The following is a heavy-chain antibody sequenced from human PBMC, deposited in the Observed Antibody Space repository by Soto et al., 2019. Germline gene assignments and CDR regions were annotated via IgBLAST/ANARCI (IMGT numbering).Heavy chain of an antibody. D-gene: IGHD6-6*01. CDR3: AREEPSSIAAPFDP. CDR2: MNPNSGNT. J-gene: IGHJ5*02. Sequence: ASVKVSCKGSGYTFTSYDINWVRQATGQGLEWMGWMNPNSGNTGYAQKFQGRVTMTRNTSISTAYMELSSLRSEDTAVYYCAREEPSSIAAPFDPWGQGTLVTVSS. V-gene: IGHV1-8*01. CDR1: GYTFTSYD.